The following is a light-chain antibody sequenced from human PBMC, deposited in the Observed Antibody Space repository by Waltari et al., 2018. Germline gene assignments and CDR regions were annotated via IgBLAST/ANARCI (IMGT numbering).Light chain of an antibody. CDR2: GAF. Sequence: EIVLTQSPDTLSLSPGERATPSCRASQSVSNSQLAWYQQKPGQAPRLLIFGAFSRATGIPDRFSGSGSGTDFTLTISRLEPEDFAVYYCQQYDSSPTFGQGTKVDIK. V-gene: IGKV3-20*01. CDR1: QSVSNSQ. J-gene: IGKJ1*01. CDR3: QQYDSSPT.